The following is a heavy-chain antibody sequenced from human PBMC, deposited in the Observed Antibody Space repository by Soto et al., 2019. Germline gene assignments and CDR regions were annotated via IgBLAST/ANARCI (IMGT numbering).Heavy chain of an antibody. CDR3: ARAGAASSFGMDV. CDR2: FNADNGNT. Sequence: ASVTVSCKASGYIFTTYAIHWVRQAPGQRLEWMGWFNADNGNTKYSQRFQGRVTFTGDTTASTAYMELSSLTSEDTAVYYCARAGAASSFGMDVWGQGTTVTVSS. J-gene: IGHJ6*02. D-gene: IGHD2-15*01. V-gene: IGHV1-3*01. CDR1: GYIFTTYA.